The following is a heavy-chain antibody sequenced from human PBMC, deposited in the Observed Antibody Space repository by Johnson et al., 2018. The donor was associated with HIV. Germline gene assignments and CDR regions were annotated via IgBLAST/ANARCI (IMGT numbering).Heavy chain of an antibody. CDR1: GFTFSSYW. CDR2: IKQDGSEK. CDR3: ARSPASRVGDSFAFDI. V-gene: IGHV3-7*02. J-gene: IGHJ3*02. Sequence: VQLVESGGGLVQPGGSLRLSCAASGFTFSSYWMSWVRQAPGKGLEWVANIKQDGSEKYYVDSVKGRFTISRDNAKNSLYLQMNSLKTEDTAVYYCARSPASRVGDSFAFDIWGQGTMVTVSS. D-gene: IGHD2-21*02.